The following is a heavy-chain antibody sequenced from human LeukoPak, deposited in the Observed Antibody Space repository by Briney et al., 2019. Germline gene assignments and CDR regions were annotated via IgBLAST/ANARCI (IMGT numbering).Heavy chain of an antibody. V-gene: IGHV3-23*01. CDR1: GFTFSTYA. CDR2: ISGSGDST. CDR3: ARDHNDAFDI. Sequence: PGGSLRLSCAASGFTFSTYAMSWVRQAPGKGLEWVSVISGSGDSTYYAGSVKGRFTISRDNSMTTLYLQMTSLRAEDTAVYYCARDHNDAFDIWGQGTMVTVSS. J-gene: IGHJ3*02.